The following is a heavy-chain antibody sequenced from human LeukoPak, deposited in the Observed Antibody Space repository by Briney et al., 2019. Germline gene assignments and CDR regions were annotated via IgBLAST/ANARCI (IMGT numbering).Heavy chain of an antibody. Sequence: SETLSLTCSVYRGSISSYYWSWIRQPPGKGLEWIGYNYYSGSTNYNPSLKSRVTISVDTSKNQFSLKLSSVTAADTAVYYCARVAGRYFAWLSLTAWGQGPLVTVSS. D-gene: IGHD3-9*01. CDR1: RGSISSYY. J-gene: IGHJ4*02. CDR3: ARVAGRYFAWLSLTA. CDR2: NYYSGST. V-gene: IGHV4-59*01.